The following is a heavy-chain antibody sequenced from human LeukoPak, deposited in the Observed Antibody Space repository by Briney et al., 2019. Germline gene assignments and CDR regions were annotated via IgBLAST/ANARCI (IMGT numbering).Heavy chain of an antibody. CDR3: ARAQDYYDSSGYDYYFDY. CDR2: IWYDGSNK. V-gene: IGHV3-33*08. J-gene: IGHJ4*02. CDR1: GFTFSSFW. D-gene: IGHD3-22*01. Sequence: GGSLRLSCAASGFTFSSFWMSWVRQAPGKGLEWVAVIWYDGSNKYYADSVKGRFTISRDNSKNTLYLQMNSLRAEDTAVYYCARAQDYYDSSGYDYYFDYWGQGTLVTVSS.